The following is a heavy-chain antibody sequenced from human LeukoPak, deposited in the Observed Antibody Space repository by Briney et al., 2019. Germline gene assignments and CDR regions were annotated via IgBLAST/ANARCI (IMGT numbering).Heavy chain of an antibody. CDR3: VREILYCTGGSCYRGPFDN. Sequence: SETLSLTCTVSNDSISSGDYYWNWIRQPPGKGLEWIGYIFHRGGTSYNPSLKSRVFFSVDTSQNQFSLKLNSVTAADTAVYYCVREILYCTGGSCYRGPFDNWAREPWSPSPQ. J-gene: IGHJ4*02. CDR1: NDSISSGDYY. D-gene: IGHD2-15*01. V-gene: IGHV4-30-4*01. CDR2: IFHRGGT.